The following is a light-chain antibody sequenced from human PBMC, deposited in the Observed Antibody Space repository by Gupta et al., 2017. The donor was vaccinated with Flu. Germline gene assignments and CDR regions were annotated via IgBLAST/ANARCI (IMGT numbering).Light chain of an antibody. J-gene: IGKJ2*01. V-gene: IGKV1-5*03. CDR3: QQYNSYPYT. CDR2: KAS. CDR1: QSISSW. Sequence: DIQMTQSPSTLSASVGDRVTITCRASQSISSWLAWYQQKPGKAPKLLIYKASSLESGVPSRFSGSGSGTEFTLTISSLQPDDFATYYCQQYNSYPYTFGQGTKMEIK.